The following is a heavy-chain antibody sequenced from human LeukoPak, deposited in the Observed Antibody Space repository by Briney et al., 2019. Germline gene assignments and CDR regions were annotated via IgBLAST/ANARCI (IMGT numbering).Heavy chain of an antibody. D-gene: IGHD3-10*01. CDR3: TRANYGLDF. Sequence: GGSLRLSCAASGFTFSDYYMTWIRQAPGKGLEWVSYIDAGGNVINYADSVKGQFTISRDNAKNSLYLQMNSLRVEDTAVYYCTRANYGLDFWGQGTLVTVSS. CDR1: GFTFSDYY. J-gene: IGHJ4*02. V-gene: IGHV3-11*01. CDR2: IDAGGNVI.